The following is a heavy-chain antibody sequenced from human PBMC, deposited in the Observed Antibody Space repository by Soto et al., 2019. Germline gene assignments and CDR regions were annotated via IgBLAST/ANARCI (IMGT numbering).Heavy chain of an antibody. Sequence: QVQLVQSGAEVNKPGASVKVSCKASGYTFTSYGISWVRQAPGQGLEWMGWISAYNGNTNYAQKLQGRVTFTTDPSTSTASMEMRSLRSVDTAVYYCAREITMVRGVMDFWGQGTLVPVSS. CDR1: GYTFTSYG. CDR2: ISAYNGNT. D-gene: IGHD3-10*01. J-gene: IGHJ4*02. CDR3: AREITMVRGVMDF. V-gene: IGHV1-18*04.